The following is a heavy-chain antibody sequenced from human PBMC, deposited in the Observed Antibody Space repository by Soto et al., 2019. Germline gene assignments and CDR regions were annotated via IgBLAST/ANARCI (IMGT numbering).Heavy chain of an antibody. CDR3: ERDGFSRFLGWLYYYYYYGMDV. Sequence: QVQLVQSGAEVKKPGASVKVSCKASGYTFTSYGISWVRQAPGQGLERMGWISAYNGNTNYAQTLQGRVTMTTDTSTSTAYMEVRSRRSDDTAVYYCERDGFSRFLGWLYYYYYYGMDVWGPGTTVTVSS. D-gene: IGHD3-3*01. CDR1: GYTFTSYG. V-gene: IGHV1-18*01. J-gene: IGHJ6*02. CDR2: ISAYNGNT.